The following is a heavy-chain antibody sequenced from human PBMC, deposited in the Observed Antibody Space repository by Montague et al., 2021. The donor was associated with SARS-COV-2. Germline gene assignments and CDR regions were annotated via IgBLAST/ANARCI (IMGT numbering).Heavy chain of an antibody. CDR1: GGSISSSSYY. CDR3: SRYEGYYDILTGYSTPSYYSGMDV. CDR2: IYYSGST. J-gene: IGHJ6*02. Sequence: SETLSLTCTVSGGSISSSSYYWGWIRQPPGKGLEWIGSIYYSGSTYYNPSLKSRVTISVETSKNQFSLKLSSVTAADTAVYYCSRYEGYYDILTGYSTPSYYSGMDVWGQGTTVTVSS. D-gene: IGHD3-9*01. V-gene: IGHV4-39*07.